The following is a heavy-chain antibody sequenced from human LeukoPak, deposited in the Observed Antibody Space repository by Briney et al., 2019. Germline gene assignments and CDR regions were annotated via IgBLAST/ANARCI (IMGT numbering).Heavy chain of an antibody. V-gene: IGHV4-59*01. CDR2: IHSSGTT. Sequence: SETLPLPCTVSGDSISGYFWSWIRQPPGKGLEWIAFIHSSGTTNYNPSLRSRVSISVDTSNNQFSLNVNSVTAADTAVYYCARGGASGKWFDPWGQGTLVTVSS. D-gene: IGHD6-25*01. CDR1: GDSISGYF. J-gene: IGHJ5*02. CDR3: ARGGASGKWFDP.